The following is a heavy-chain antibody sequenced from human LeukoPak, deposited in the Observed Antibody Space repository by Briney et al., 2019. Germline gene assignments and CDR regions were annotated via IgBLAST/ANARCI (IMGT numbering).Heavy chain of an antibody. V-gene: IGHV5-51*01. J-gene: IGHJ6*03. Sequence: GESLKISCKGSGYSFTTHWIAWVRQMPGKGLEWMGIIYPGDSDTRYSPSFQGQVTISADKSISTAYLQWTSLKASDTAMYFCARRYNSGYYHMDVWGKGTTVTVSS. CDR2: IYPGDSDT. CDR3: ARRYNSGYYHMDV. D-gene: IGHD6-25*01. CDR1: GYSFTTHW.